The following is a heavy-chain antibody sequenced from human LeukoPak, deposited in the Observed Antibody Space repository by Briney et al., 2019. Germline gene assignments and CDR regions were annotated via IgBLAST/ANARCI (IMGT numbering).Heavy chain of an antibody. Sequence: TGGSLRLSCAASGFTFSSYSMNWVRQAPGKGLEWVSSISSSSSYIYYADSVKGRFTISRDNAKNSLYLQMNSLRAEDTAVYYCARDLGEVAAAGNDAGYYYYGMDVWGQGTTVTVSS. J-gene: IGHJ6*02. V-gene: IGHV3-21*01. CDR3: ARDLGEVAAAGNDAGYYYYGMDV. CDR2: ISSSSSYI. D-gene: IGHD6-13*01. CDR1: GFTFSSYS.